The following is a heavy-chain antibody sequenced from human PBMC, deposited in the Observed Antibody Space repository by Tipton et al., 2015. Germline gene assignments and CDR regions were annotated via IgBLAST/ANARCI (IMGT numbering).Heavy chain of an antibody. CDR3: ARSLFPETAGLENWFDP. Sequence: TLSLTCAVSAYSISTDYYWVWIRQPPGKGLEWIGSLYFSGSTYYNPSLKSRVTISVDTSKNQFSLRLSSVTAADTAVYYCARSLFPETAGLENWFDPWGQGTLVTVSS. D-gene: IGHD6-13*01. CDR1: AYSISTDYY. V-gene: IGHV4-38-2*01. CDR2: LYFSGST. J-gene: IGHJ5*02.